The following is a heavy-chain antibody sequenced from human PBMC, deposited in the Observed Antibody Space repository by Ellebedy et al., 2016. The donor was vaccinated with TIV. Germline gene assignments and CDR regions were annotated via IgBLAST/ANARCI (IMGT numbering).Heavy chain of an antibody. CDR2: IYYSGST. CDR1: GGSISSGGYY. CDR3: ARGTYGDYGGAYWYFDL. J-gene: IGHJ2*01. Sequence: LRLSCTVSGGSISSGGYYWSWIRQHPGKGLEWIGYIYYSGSTYYNPSLKSRVTISVDTSKNQFSLKLSSVTAADTAVYYCARGTYGDYGGAYWYFDLWGRGTLVTVSS. V-gene: IGHV4-31*03. D-gene: IGHD4-17*01.